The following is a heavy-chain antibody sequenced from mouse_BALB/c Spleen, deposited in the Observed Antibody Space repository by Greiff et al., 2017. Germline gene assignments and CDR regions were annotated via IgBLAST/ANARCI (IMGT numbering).Heavy chain of an antibody. V-gene: IGHV5-12-1*01. CDR3: ARQDTTVVATDAMDY. CDR2: ISSGGGST. J-gene: IGHJ4*01. Sequence: EVHLVESGGGLVKPGGSLKLSRAASGFAFSSYDMSWVRQTPEKRLEWVAYISSGGGSTYYPDTVKGRFTISRDNAKNTLYLQMSSLKSEDTAMYYCARQDTTVVATDAMDYWGQGTSVTVSS. D-gene: IGHD1-1*01. CDR1: GFAFSSYD.